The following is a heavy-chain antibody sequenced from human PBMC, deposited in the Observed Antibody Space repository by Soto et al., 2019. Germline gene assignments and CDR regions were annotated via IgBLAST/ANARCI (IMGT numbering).Heavy chain of an antibody. CDR2: IFYSGST. CDR3: ARGGDYGDYRYFDY. V-gene: IGHV4-59*01. J-gene: IGHJ4*02. CDR1: GGSISSYY. D-gene: IGHD4-17*01. Sequence: LSLTCTVSGGSISSYYWSWIRQPPGKDLEWIGYIFYSGSTNYNPSLKSRVTISVDTSKNQFSLKLTSVTAADTAVYYCARGGDYGDYRYFDYWGQGTLVTVSS.